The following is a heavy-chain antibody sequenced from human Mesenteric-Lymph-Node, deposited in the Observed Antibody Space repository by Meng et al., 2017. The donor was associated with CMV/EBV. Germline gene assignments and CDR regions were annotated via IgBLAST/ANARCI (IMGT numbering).Heavy chain of an antibody. Sequence: ETLSLTCTVSGGSVRTRTYFWGWIRQPPGKGLEWMGSMYSTGNTYYNPSLKSRVTISLDTSKNRFSLKLRSVTAADTAVYYCAAFGGVDDYWGQGTLVTVSS. CDR1: GGSVRTRTYF. D-gene: IGHD3-16*01. CDR2: MYSTGNT. CDR3: AAFGGVDDY. V-gene: IGHV4-39*07. J-gene: IGHJ4*02.